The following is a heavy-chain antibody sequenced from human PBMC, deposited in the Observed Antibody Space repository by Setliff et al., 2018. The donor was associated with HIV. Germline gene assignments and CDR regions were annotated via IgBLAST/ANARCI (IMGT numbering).Heavy chain of an antibody. CDR3: ARHGLRFLACFDY. Sequence: TSETLSLTCTVSGDSLSSSSYYWGWTRQPPGKGLDWIGSIFYSGTTYYNPSLESRVTISVDTSKNQFSLKLSSATATDTAVYYCARHGLRFLACFDYWGQGALVTVSS. D-gene: IGHD3-3*01. CDR2: IFYSGTT. V-gene: IGHV4-39*01. J-gene: IGHJ4*02. CDR1: GDSLSSSSYY.